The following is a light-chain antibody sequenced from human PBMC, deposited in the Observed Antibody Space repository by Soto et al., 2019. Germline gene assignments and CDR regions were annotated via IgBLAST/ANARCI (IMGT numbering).Light chain of an antibody. Sequence: EIVLTQSPATLSLSPGERATLSCRASQSVSRYLAWYQQKPGQAPRLLIYDASNRATGIPARFSGSGSGTDFTLNISSLEPEDFAVYYCQHRTNWLWTFGQGTKVEMK. CDR1: QSVSRY. CDR3: QHRTNWLWT. J-gene: IGKJ1*01. CDR2: DAS. V-gene: IGKV3-11*01.